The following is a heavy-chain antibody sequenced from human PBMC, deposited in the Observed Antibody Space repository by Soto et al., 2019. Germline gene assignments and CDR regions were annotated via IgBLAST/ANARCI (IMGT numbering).Heavy chain of an antibody. J-gene: IGHJ5*02. CDR3: AKPKRQTDNWFDP. D-gene: IGHD1-1*01. Sequence: LRLSCAASGFTFSSYGMHWVRQAPGKGLEWVAVISYDGSNKYYADSVKGRFTISRDNSKNTLYLQMNSLRAEDTAVYYCAKPKRQTDNWFDPWGQGTLVTVSS. V-gene: IGHV3-30*18. CDR1: GFTFSSYG. CDR2: ISYDGSNK.